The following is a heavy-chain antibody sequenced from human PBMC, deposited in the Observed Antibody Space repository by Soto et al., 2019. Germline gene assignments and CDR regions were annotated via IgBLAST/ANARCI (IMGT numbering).Heavy chain of an antibody. D-gene: IGHD3-3*01. J-gene: IGHJ5*02. CDR1: GFTFSNYA. Sequence: EVQLLESGGGLAQPGGYLRLSCTASGFTFSNYAMSWVRQAPGKGLQCVSTITASGGAPYYADSVQGRFTISRDNSKNTLNLQMDSLTADDTAVYYCAKAGVGGTTTFNWFDPWGQGTLVTVSS. CDR3: AKAGVGGTTTFNWFDP. V-gene: IGHV3-23*01. CDR2: ITASGGAP.